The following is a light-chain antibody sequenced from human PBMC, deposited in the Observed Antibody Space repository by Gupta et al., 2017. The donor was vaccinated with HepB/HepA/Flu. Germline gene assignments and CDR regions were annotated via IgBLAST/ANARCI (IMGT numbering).Light chain of an antibody. CDR1: QSVSSS. J-gene: IGKJ4*01. CDR3: QQRSNWPPVT. CDR2: DAS. V-gene: IGKV3-11*01. Sequence: EVVLTQSPATLSLSPGERAALSCRASQSVSSSLAWYQQKPGQAPRLLIYDASNRATGIPARFSGSGSGTDCTLTISSLEPEDYAVYYCQQRSNWPPVTFGGGTXVEIK.